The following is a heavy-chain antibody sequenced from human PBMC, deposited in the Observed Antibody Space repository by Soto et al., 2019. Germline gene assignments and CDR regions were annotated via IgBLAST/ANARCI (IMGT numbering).Heavy chain of an antibody. CDR1: GYTFTSYR. V-gene: IGHV1-2*04. CDR2: INANNGGT. CDR3: ARDFDGSGSYFEY. Sequence: ASVKVSCKASGYTFTSYRISSVRQAPGQGLEWMGWINANNGGTNYAQKFQGWVTMIRDTSISTAYMELSRLRSDDTAVYYCARDFDGSGSYFEYWGQGTLVTVSS. D-gene: IGHD3-10*01. J-gene: IGHJ4*02.